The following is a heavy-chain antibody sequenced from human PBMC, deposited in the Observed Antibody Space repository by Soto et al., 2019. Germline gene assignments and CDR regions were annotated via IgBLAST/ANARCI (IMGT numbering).Heavy chain of an antibody. J-gene: IGHJ5*02. CDR3: ARVAFVAVAGTGWFDP. D-gene: IGHD6-19*01. CDR2: INPSGGST. Sequence: ASVKVSCKASGYTFTSYYMHWVRQAPGQGLEWMGIINPSGGSTSYAQEFQGRVTMTRDTSTSTVYMELSSLRSEDTAVYYCARVAFVAVAGTGWFDPWGQGTLVTVSS. CDR1: GYTFTSYY. V-gene: IGHV1-46*01.